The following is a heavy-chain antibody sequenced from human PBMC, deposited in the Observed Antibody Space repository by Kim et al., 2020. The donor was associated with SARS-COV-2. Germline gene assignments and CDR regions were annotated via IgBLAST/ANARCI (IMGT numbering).Heavy chain of an antibody. V-gene: IGHV4-34*01. J-gene: IGHJ6*02. CDR3: ARWGDSGYDLWWYYYGMDV. D-gene: IGHD5-12*01. CDR2: INHSGST. Sequence: SETLSLTCAVYGGSFSGYYWSWIRQPPGKGLEWIGEINHSGSTNYNPSLKSRVTISVDTSKNQFSLKLSSVTAADTAVYYCARWGDSGYDLWWYYYGMDVWGQGTTVTVSS. CDR1: GGSFSGYY.